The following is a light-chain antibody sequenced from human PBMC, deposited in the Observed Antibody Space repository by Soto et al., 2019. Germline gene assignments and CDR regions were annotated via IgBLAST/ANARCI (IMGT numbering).Light chain of an antibody. J-gene: IGKJ1*01. CDR2: GAS. CDR1: QSVSSNF. CDR3: QQYGSSPRT. Sequence: EIVLTQSPGTLSLSIGERATLSCRASQSVSSNFLAWYQQKPGQAPRLLIYGASSRATGIPDRFSGSGSGTDFTLTISRLEPEDFAVYYCQQYGSSPRTFGQGTKVEIK. V-gene: IGKV3-20*01.